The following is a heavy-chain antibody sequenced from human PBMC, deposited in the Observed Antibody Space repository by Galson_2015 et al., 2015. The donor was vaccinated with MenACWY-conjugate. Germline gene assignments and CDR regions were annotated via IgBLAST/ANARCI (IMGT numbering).Heavy chain of an antibody. CDR1: GVTFSAYH. V-gene: IGHV3-48*04. D-gene: IGHD3-22*01. Sequence: ALRLACTASGVTFSAYHKNWVRQAPGKGLARISFISRSSDSIHYAGSFKGRFSISRDNTKNSLSLLMNSRRVEDTAVYYCLSSGAQPGHYWGQGTLVTVSS. CDR2: ISRSSDSI. J-gene: IGHJ4*02. CDR3: LSSGAQPGHY.